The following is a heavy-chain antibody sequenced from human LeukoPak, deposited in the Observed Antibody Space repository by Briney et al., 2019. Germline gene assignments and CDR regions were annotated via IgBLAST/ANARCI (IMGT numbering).Heavy chain of an antibody. V-gene: IGHV1-69*05. Sequence: SVKVSCKASAGTFNSYAINWVRQAPGQGLEWMGRIFPIFGTANYAQKFQGRVTVTTDESTNTAYMELSSLRPEDTAMYYCARDRGERDSSWSLPAHGFDIWGQGTMVTVSS. CDR2: IFPIFGTA. CDR3: ARDRGERDSSWSLPAHGFDI. CDR1: AGTFNSYA. J-gene: IGHJ3*02. D-gene: IGHD6-13*01.